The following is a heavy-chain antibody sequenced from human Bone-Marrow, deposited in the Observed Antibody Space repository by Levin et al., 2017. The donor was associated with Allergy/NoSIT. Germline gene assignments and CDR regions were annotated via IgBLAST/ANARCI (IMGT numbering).Heavy chain of an antibody. CDR3: ARAEQWLVPPPLNLRAWGYYYGMDV. Sequence: GASVKVSCKASGYTFTSYYMHWVRQAPGQGLEWMGIINPSGGSTSYAQKFQGRVTMTRDTSTSTVYMELSSLRSEDTAVYYCARAEQWLVPPPLNLRAWGYYYGMDVWGQGTTVTVSS. D-gene: IGHD6-19*01. V-gene: IGHV1-46*01. CDR2: INPSGGST. J-gene: IGHJ6*02. CDR1: GYTFTSYY.